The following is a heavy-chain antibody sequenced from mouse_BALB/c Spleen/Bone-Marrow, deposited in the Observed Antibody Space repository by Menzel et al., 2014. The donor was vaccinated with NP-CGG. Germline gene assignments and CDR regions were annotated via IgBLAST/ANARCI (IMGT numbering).Heavy chain of an antibody. CDR1: GFSLTSYG. J-gene: IGHJ4*01. Sequence: QVQLQQSGPGLMAPSQSLSITCTISGFSLTSYGVHWVRRPPGKGLEWLVVIWSDGSTTYNSALKSRLSISKDNSKSQVFLKMNSLQTDDTAMYYCARRGSFYAMDYWGQGTSVTVSS. V-gene: IGHV2-6-1*01. CDR2: IWSDGST. CDR3: ARRGSFYAMDY.